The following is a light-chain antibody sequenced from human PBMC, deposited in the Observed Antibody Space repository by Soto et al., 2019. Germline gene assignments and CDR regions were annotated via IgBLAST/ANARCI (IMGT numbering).Light chain of an antibody. CDR2: GAS. CDR1: QSVNGN. Sequence: EVVMTQSPALLSVSPGERATLSCRASQSVNGNLAWYQQRPGQAPRLLIYGASTRATGIPDRFSGGGSGTAFTLTISSLQSEDFGVYYCQQYDNWPPGTFGHGTKVDIK. CDR3: QQYDNWPPGT. V-gene: IGKV3-15*01. J-gene: IGKJ1*01.